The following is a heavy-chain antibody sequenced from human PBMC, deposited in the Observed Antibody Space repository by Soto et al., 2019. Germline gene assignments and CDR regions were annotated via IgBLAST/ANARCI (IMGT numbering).Heavy chain of an antibody. CDR3: ARPDFGDYWYFDL. CDR2: IIPALGTA. J-gene: IGHJ2*01. V-gene: IGHV1-69*08. CDR1: GGTFSSHT. D-gene: IGHD4-17*01. Sequence: QAQLVQSGAEVKKPGSSVKVSCKAPGGTFSSHTFSWVRQAPGQGLEWMGRIIPALGTATYAQKFQGRVTITADESATTVYMELNSLRSEDTAVYYCARPDFGDYWYFDLWGRGTLVTVSS.